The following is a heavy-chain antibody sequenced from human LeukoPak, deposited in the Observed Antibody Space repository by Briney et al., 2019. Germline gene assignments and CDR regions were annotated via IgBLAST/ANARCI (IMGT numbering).Heavy chain of an antibody. V-gene: IGHV1-8*01. CDR3: ARGDYDFWSGYYSGSPWFDP. CDR2: MNPNSGNT. CDR1: GYTFTSYG. D-gene: IGHD3-3*01. Sequence: ASVKVSCKASGYTFTSYGINWVRQATGQGLEWMGWMNPNSGNTGYAQKFQGRVTMTRNTSISTAYMELSSLRSEDTAVYYCARGDYDFWSGYYSGSPWFDPWGQGTLVTVSS. J-gene: IGHJ5*02.